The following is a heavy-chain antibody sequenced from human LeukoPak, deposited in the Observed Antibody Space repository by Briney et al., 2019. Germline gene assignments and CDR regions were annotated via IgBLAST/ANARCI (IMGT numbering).Heavy chain of an antibody. V-gene: IGHV3-7*01. J-gene: IGHJ4*02. Sequence: GGSLRLSCAASGFTFSSYWMSWVRQAPGKGLEWVANIKQDGSEKYYVDSVKGRFTISRDSAKNSLYLQMNSLRAEDTAVYYCAREAIFGSFDYWGQGTLVTVSS. CDR3: AREAIFGSFDY. D-gene: IGHD3-3*01. CDR2: IKQDGSEK. CDR1: GFTFSSYW.